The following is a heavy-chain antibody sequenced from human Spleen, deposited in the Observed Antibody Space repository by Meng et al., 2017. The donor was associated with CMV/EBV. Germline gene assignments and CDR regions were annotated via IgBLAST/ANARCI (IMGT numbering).Heavy chain of an antibody. V-gene: IGHV3-7*01. CDR2: IKQDGSEE. J-gene: IGHJ5*02. CDR3: ATGGQVAS. CDR1: GFTFSMYW. Sequence: GESLKISCAASGFTFSMYWMSWVRQAPGKGLEWVANIKQDGSEEHYVDSVKGRLTISRDNAKNSMYLQMNSLRAEDTAVYYCATGGQVASWGQGTLVTVSS.